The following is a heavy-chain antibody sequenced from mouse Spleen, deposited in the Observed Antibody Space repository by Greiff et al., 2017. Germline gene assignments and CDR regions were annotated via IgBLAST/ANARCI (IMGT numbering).Heavy chain of an antibody. CDR2: IYPGSGNT. V-gene: IGHV1-66*01. CDR3: ARGELDAMDY. Sequence: QVQLQQSGPELVKPGASVKISCKASGYSFTSYYIHWVKQRPGQGLEWIGWIYPGSGNTKYNEKFKGKATLTADTSSSTAYMQLSSLTSEDSAVYYCARGELDAMDYWGQGTSVTVSS. CDR1: GYSFTSYY. D-gene: IGHD4-1*01. J-gene: IGHJ4*01.